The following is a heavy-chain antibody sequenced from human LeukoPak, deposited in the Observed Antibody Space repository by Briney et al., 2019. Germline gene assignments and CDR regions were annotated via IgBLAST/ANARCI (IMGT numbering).Heavy chain of an antibody. J-gene: IGHJ4*02. V-gene: IGHV3-30*18. CDR2: ISYDGSNK. Sequence: GGSLRLSCAAPGFTFSSYGMHWVRQAPGKGLEWVAVISYDGSNKYYADSVKGRFTISRDNSKNTLYLQMNSLRAEDTAVYYCAKDGRWGVTTHCDYWGQGTLVTVSS. CDR3: AKDGRWGVTTHCDY. CDR1: GFTFSSYG. D-gene: IGHD4-17*01.